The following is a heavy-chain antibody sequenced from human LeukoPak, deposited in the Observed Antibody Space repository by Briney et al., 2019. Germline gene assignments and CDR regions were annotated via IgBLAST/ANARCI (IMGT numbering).Heavy chain of an antibody. CDR1: GFTFSSYA. Sequence: GGSLRLSCVASGFTFSSYAMSWVRQAPEKGLEWVSVVSGSGGSTYYADTVKGRFTISRDNSKNTLYLQMNSLRAEDTAVYYCARQKYSSSWPIYFDYWGQGTLVTVSP. CDR3: ARQKYSSSWPIYFDY. J-gene: IGHJ4*02. V-gene: IGHV3-23*01. CDR2: VSGSGGST. D-gene: IGHD6-13*01.